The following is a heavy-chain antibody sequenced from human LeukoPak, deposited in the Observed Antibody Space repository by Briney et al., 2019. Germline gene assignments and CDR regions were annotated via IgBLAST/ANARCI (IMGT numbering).Heavy chain of an antibody. CDR3: ARGGRWFGELLVDY. CDR1: GFTFSSYA. CDR2: ISYDGSNK. Sequence: GGSLRLSCAASGFTFSSYAMHWVRQAPGKGLEWVAVISYDGSNKYYADSVKGRFTISRGNSKNTLYLQMNSLRAEDTAVYYCARGGRWFGELLVDYWGQGTLVTVSS. D-gene: IGHD3-10*01. J-gene: IGHJ4*02. V-gene: IGHV3-30-3*01.